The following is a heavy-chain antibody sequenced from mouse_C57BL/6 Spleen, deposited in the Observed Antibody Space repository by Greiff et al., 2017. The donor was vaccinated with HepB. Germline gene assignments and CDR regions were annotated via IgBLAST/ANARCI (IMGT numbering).Heavy chain of an antibody. J-gene: IGHJ3*01. D-gene: IGHD2-3*01. CDR3: AREDDGYYRLFAY. V-gene: IGHV1-59*01. CDR2: IDPSDSYT. Sequence: VQLQQPGAELVRPETSVKLSCKASGYTFTSYWMHWVKQRPGQGLEWIGVIDPSDSYTNYNQKFKGKATLTVDTSSSTAYMQLSSLTSEDSAVYYCAREDDGYYRLFAYWGQGTLVTVSA. CDR1: GYTFTSYW.